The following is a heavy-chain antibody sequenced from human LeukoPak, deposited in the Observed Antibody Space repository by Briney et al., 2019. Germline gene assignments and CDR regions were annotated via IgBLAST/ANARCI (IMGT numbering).Heavy chain of an antibody. V-gene: IGHV3-49*03. Sequence: GGSLRLSCTSVGFGFGDYAVSWFRQAPGKGLEWVGYISSKAFGATPQYAPSVRGRFTISRDDSKSIAHLQMNSLKTEDTAVYYCTRNTVTVHFDYWGQGTPVTVSS. J-gene: IGHJ4*02. CDR1: GFGFGDYA. CDR2: ISSKAFGATP. D-gene: IGHD4-17*01. CDR3: TRNTVTVHFDY.